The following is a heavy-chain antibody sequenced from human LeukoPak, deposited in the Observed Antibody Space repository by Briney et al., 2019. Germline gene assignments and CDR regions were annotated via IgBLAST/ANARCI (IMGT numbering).Heavy chain of an antibody. D-gene: IGHD1-20*01. Sequence: ESLKISCKGSGYSFTSYWIGWVRQMPGKGLECVGIIYPGDSDPRYSPSFQGQVTISADKSISTASLQWSSLKASDTAMYYCARPGITGTTGLDYWGQGTLVTVSS. CDR3: ARPGITGTTGLDY. CDR1: GYSFTSYW. CDR2: IYPGDSDP. V-gene: IGHV5-51*01. J-gene: IGHJ4*02.